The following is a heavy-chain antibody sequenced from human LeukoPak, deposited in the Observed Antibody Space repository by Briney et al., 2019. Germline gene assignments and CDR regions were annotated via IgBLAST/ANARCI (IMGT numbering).Heavy chain of an antibody. V-gene: IGHV3-48*03. D-gene: IGHD3-10*01. J-gene: IGHJ6*04. CDR3: AGRRGSGSPHHYYYGMDV. CDR2: ISSSGSTI. Sequence: LSLTCTVSGDSISSSSYYWGWVRQAPGKGLEWISYISSSGSTIYYADSVKGRFTISRDNAKNSLYLQMNSLRAEDTAVYYCAGRRGSGSPHHYYYGMDVWGKGTTVTVSS. CDR1: GDSISSSSYY.